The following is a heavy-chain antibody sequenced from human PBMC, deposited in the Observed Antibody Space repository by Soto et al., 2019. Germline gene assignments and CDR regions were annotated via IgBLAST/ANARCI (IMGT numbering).Heavy chain of an antibody. Sequence: SSETLSLTCTVSGGSISSYYWSWIRQPAGKGLEWIGRIYTSGSTNYNPSLKSRVTMSVDTSKNQFSLKLSSVTTADTAVYYCAREKVAGTPPLYYYYGMDVWGQGTTVTVSS. CDR3: AREKVAGTPPLYYYYGMDV. J-gene: IGHJ6*02. CDR2: IYTSGST. D-gene: IGHD6-19*01. V-gene: IGHV4-4*07. CDR1: GGSISSYY.